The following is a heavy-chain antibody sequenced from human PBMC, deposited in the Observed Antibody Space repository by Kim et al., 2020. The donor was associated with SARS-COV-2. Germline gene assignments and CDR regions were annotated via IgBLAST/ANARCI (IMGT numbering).Heavy chain of an antibody. CDR2: ISGSGGST. J-gene: IGHJ4*02. Sequence: GGSLRLSCAASGFTFSSYAMSWVRQAPGKGLEWGSAISGSGGSTDYADSVKGRFTISRDNSKNTLYLQMNSLRAEDTSVYYCAKAGFSSGWHLDYWGQGTLVTVSS. V-gene: IGHV3-23*01. CDR3: AKAGFSSGWHLDY. D-gene: IGHD6-19*01. CDR1: GFTFSSYA.